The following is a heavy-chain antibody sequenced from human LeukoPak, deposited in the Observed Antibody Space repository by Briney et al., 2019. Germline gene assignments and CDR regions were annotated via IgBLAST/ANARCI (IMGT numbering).Heavy chain of an antibody. V-gene: IGHV4-39*07. CDR1: GGSISSSSYY. CDR3: ARDLAAPLEY. Sequence: SETLSLTCTVSGGSISSSSYYWGWIRQPPGKGLEWIGSIYHSGSTYYNPSLKSRVTISVDTSKNQFSLKLSSVTAADAAVYYCARDLAAPLEYWGQGTLVTVSS. J-gene: IGHJ4*02. D-gene: IGHD6-6*01. CDR2: IYHSGST.